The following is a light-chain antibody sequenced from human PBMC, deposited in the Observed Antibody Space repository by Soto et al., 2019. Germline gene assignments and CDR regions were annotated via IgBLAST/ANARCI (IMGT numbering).Light chain of an antibody. CDR1: QSVSSSY. V-gene: IGKV3-20*01. CDR3: QQYGSTPPIT. J-gene: IGKJ5*01. CDR2: GAS. Sequence: EIVLTQSPGTLSLSPGERATLSCRASQSVSSSYVAWYQQKTGHAPRLLLYGASSTATGIPDSFSSSGSGTDFTLPISRLEPEDFAAYYCQQYGSTPPITFGQGTRLEI.